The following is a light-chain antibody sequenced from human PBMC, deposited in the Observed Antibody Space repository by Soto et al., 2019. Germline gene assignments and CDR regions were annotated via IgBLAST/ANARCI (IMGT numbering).Light chain of an antibody. CDR1: QSVSSSY. Sequence: EIVLTQSPGTLSLSPGERATLSCRSSQSVSSSYLAWYQQKPGQAPRLLLYDVSSRATGIPDRFSGSGSGTDFTLTNSSLEPEDCAVYYCQQYGSSPTFGEGTKVEIK. J-gene: IGKJ1*01. CDR3: QQYGSSPT. V-gene: IGKV3-20*01. CDR2: DVS.